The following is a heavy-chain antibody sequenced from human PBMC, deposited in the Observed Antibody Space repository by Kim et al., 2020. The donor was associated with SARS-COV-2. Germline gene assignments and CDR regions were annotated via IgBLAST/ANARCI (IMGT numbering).Heavy chain of an antibody. V-gene: IGHV3-30*04. Sequence: GGSLRLSCAASEFTFSSYAMHWVRQAPGKGLEWVAVISYDGINKYYADSVKGRFTISRDNSKNTLYVQMNSLRAEDTAVYYCTREYDSSGYYYFAFDIWG. CDR1: EFTFSSYA. CDR2: ISYDGINK. D-gene: IGHD3-22*01. CDR3: TREYDSSGYYYFAFDI. J-gene: IGHJ3*02.